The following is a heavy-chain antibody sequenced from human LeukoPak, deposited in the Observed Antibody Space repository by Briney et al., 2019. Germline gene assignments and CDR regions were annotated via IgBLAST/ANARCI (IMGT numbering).Heavy chain of an antibody. V-gene: IGHV7-4-1*02. J-gene: IGHJ3*02. CDR1: GYTFSHFA. CDR2: IHTNKGNP. Sequence: ASVKVSCKASGYTFSHFALHWVRQVPGQGLEWMGWIHTNKGNPTYGQGFTGRFVFSLDTSVSTAYLQISDIKAEDNAVYFRARKNSFDAFDIWGQGTMVTVSS. D-gene: IGHD2/OR15-2a*01. CDR3: ARKNSFDAFDI.